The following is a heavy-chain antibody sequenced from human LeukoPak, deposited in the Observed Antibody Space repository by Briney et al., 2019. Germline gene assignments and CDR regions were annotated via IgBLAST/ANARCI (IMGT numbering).Heavy chain of an antibody. CDR3: ANGDYGAFDI. D-gene: IGHD4-17*01. CDR1: GGSFSGYY. J-gene: IGHJ3*02. V-gene: IGHV4-34*01. CDR2: INHSGST. Sequence: KTSETLSLTCAVYGGSFSGYYWSWIRQPPGKGLEWIGEINHSGSTNYNPSLKSRVTISVDTSKNQFSLKLSSVTAADTAVYYCANGDYGAFDIWGQGTMVTVSS.